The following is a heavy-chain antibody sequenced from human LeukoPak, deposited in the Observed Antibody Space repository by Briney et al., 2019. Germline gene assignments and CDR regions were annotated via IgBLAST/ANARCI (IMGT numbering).Heavy chain of an antibody. Sequence: SETLSLTCAVSGGSINGSSYFWGWIRQPPGKGLEWIGSIYYSGNTYYNPSLKSRVTISVDTSKNQFSLKLSSVTATDTAVYYCARLKEGIDYWGQGTLVTVSS. CDR2: IYYSGNT. D-gene: IGHD3-10*01. J-gene: IGHJ4*02. V-gene: IGHV4-39*01. CDR3: ARLKEGIDY. CDR1: GGSINGSSYF.